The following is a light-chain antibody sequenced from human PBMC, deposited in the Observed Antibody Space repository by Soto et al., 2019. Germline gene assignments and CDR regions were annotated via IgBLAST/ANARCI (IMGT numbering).Light chain of an antibody. CDR1: QSVSSN. CDR2: SAS. CDR3: QQYDIWPIT. Sequence: EIVMTQSPATLSVSPGERATLSCRASQSVSSNLAWHQQKPGQAPRLLIYSASTRATGTPAMFSGSGSGTEFTLTISSLLSEDIAVYYCQQYDIWPITFGQGTRLEIK. J-gene: IGKJ5*01. V-gene: IGKV3-15*01.